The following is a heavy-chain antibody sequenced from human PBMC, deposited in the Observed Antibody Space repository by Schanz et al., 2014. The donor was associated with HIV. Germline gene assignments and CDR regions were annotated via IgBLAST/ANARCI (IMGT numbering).Heavy chain of an antibody. Sequence: VQLVQSGAEVKKPGSSVKVSCKVSGYSLTEVAMHWVRQAPGQGLEWMGWTSAYNGDTNYAQKLQGRVTMTTDTSTSTAYMELRSLRSDDTAVYYCARGRSSAWYAYWGPGTLVTVSS. CDR2: TSAYNGDT. CDR3: ARGRSSAWYAY. D-gene: IGHD6-13*01. V-gene: IGHV1-18*01. CDR1: GYSLTEVA. J-gene: IGHJ4*02.